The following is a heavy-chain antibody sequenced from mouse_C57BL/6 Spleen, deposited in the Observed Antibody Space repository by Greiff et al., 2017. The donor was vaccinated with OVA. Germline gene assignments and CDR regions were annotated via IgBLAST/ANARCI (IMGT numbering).Heavy chain of an antibody. D-gene: IGHD3-3*01. Sequence: EVMLVESGGGLVQPGGSLKLSCAASGFTFSDYYMYWVRQTPEKRLEWVAYISNGGGSTYYPDTVKGRFTISRDNAKNTLYLQMSRLKSEDTAMYYCARHRELCPMDYWGQGTSVTVSS. CDR1: GFTFSDYY. J-gene: IGHJ4*01. V-gene: IGHV5-12*01. CDR3: ARHRELCPMDY. CDR2: ISNGGGST.